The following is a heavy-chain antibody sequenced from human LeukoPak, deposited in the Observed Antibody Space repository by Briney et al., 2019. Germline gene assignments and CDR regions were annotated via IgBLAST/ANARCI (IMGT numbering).Heavy chain of an antibody. V-gene: IGHV3-30-3*01. CDR2: ISYDGSNK. Sequence: PGRSLRLSCAASGFTFSSYAMHWVRQAPGKGLEWVAVISYDGSNKYYADSVKGRFTISRDNSKNTLYLQMNSLRAEDTAFYYCAKDKGSGWSGIDYWGQGTLVTVSS. D-gene: IGHD6-19*01. CDR3: AKDKGSGWSGIDY. J-gene: IGHJ4*02. CDR1: GFTFSSYA.